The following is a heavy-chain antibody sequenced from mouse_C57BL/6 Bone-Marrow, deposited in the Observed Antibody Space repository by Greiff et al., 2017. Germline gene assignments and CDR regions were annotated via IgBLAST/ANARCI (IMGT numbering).Heavy chain of an antibody. CDR1: GYSFTGYL. Sequence: VQLVQSGPELMKPGASVKISCKATGYSFTGYLIEWVMQRPGHGLEWIGEIFPVSGSTYYNEKFKGKATFTADTSSNTAYMQLSSLTSEDSAVYYGERRWGAWFAYWGQGTLVTVSA. CDR3: ERRWGAWFAY. CDR2: IFPVSGST. J-gene: IGHJ3*01. V-gene: IGHV1-9*01. D-gene: IGHD1-1*02.